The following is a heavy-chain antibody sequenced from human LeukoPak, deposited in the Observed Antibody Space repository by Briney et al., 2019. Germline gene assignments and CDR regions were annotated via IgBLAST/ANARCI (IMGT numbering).Heavy chain of an antibody. CDR2: ISYDGSNK. CDR1: GFMFSNYG. D-gene: IGHD2-15*01. J-gene: IGHJ4*02. Sequence: GGSLRLSCAASGFMFSNYGMHWVRQAPGKGLEWVAVISYDGSNKYYADSVKGRFTISRDNSKNTLYLQMNSLRAEDTAVYYCARGCSGGSCYSINYWGQGTLVTVSS. CDR3: ARGCSGGSCYSINY. V-gene: IGHV3-30*19.